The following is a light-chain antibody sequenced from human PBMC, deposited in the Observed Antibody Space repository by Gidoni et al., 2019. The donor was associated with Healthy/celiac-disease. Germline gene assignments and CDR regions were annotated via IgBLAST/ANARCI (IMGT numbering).Light chain of an antibody. CDR3: SSYAGSNNFVV. V-gene: IGLV2-8*01. Sequence: QSALTQPTSASGSPGQSVTISCTGTSSDVGGYNYVSWYQQHPGKAPKLMIYEVSKRPSGVPDRFFGSKSGNTASLTVSGLQAEDEADYYCSSYAGSNNFVVFGGGTKLTVL. J-gene: IGLJ2*01. CDR2: EVS. CDR1: SSDVGGYNY.